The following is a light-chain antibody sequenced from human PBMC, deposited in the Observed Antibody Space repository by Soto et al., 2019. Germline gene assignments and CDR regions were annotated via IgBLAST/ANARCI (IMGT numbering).Light chain of an antibody. CDR3: QQRSNWPLT. CDR1: QSVGTS. V-gene: IGKV3-11*01. J-gene: IGKJ4*01. CDR2: GAS. Sequence: EIVLTQSPVTLSLSPGERGTLSCRASQSVGTSLAWYQQKPGQAPRLLIYGASNRATGIPDRFSGSGSGTDFTLTISSLEPADFAVYYCQQRSNWPLTFGGGTKVDIK.